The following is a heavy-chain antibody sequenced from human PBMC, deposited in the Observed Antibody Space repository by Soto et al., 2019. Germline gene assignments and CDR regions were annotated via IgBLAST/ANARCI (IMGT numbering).Heavy chain of an antibody. CDR1: GFSLSTSGVG. CDR3: AHKSRRITMVRGIAFDI. D-gene: IGHD3-10*01. J-gene: IGHJ3*02. CDR2: IYWDDDK. Sequence: QITLKESGPTLVKPTQTLTLTCTFSGFSLSTSGVGVGWIRQPPGKALEWLALIYWDDDKRYSPSLKSRLTSTKDTSKNQVVLTMTNMDPVDTATYYCAHKSRRITMVRGIAFDIWGQGTMVTVSS. V-gene: IGHV2-5*02.